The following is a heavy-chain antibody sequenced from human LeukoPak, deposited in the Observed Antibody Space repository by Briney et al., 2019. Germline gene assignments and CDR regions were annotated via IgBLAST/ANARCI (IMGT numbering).Heavy chain of an antibody. V-gene: IGHV3-23*01. J-gene: IGHJ3*02. CDR3: AKEAPRLYCSSTSCYENDAFDI. CDR2: ISGSGGST. CDR1: GFTFSSYE. D-gene: IGHD2-2*01. Sequence: GGSLRLSCAASGFTFSSYEMNWVRQAPGKGLEWVSAISGSGGSTYYADSVKGRFTISRDNSKNTLYLQMNSLRAGDTAVYYCAKEAPRLYCSSTSCYENDAFDIWGHGTMVTVSS.